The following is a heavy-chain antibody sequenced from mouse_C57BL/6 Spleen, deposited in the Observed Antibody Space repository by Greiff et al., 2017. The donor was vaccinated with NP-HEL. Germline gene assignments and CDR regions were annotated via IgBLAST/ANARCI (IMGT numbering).Heavy chain of an antibody. D-gene: IGHD4-1*02. CDR2: IYPGDGDT. Sequence: QVQLQQSGPELVKPGASVKISCKASGYAFSSSWMNWVKQRPGKGLEWIGRIYPGDGDTNYNGKFKGKATLTADKSSSTAYMQLSSLTSEDSAVYFCAGPTGTGFAYWGQGTLVTVSA. CDR3: AGPTGTGFAY. CDR1: GYAFSSSW. J-gene: IGHJ3*01. V-gene: IGHV1-82*01.